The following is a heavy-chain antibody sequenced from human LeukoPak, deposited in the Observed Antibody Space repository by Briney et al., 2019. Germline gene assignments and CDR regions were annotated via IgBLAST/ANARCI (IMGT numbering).Heavy chain of an antibody. CDR2: INPSGGST. Sequence: ASVTVSCKASGYTFTSYYMHWVRQAPGQGLAWMGMINPSGGSTSYAQKFQGRVTMTRDMSTSTVYMELSSLRSEDTAVYYCARGRVTAIFDYWGQGTLVTVSS. CDR3: ARGRVTAIFDY. CDR1: GYTFTSYY. V-gene: IGHV1-46*01. D-gene: IGHD2-21*02. J-gene: IGHJ4*02.